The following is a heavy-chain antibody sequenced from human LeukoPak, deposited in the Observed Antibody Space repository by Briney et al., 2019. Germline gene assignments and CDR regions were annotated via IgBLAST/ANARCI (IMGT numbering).Heavy chain of an antibody. Sequence: SETLSLTCTVSGDSISSSNYYWGWIRQPPGKGLEWIGTVSYSGSTYYNPSLKSRVTISVDTSKNQFSLNLSSVTAADTAVFYCASAGPGGNPYTYFDYWGQGTLVTVSS. J-gene: IGHJ4*02. CDR2: VSYSGST. V-gene: IGHV4-39*07. CDR1: GDSISSSNYY. CDR3: ASAGPGGNPYTYFDY. D-gene: IGHD4-23*01.